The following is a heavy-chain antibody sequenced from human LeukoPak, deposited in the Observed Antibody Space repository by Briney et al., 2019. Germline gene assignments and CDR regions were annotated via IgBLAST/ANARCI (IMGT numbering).Heavy chain of an antibody. J-gene: IGHJ4*02. Sequence: PSETLSLTCTVSGGSISSSSYYWGWIRQPPGKGLEWIGSIYYSGSTYYNPSLKSRVTISVDTSKNQFSLKLSSVTAADTAVYYCAKQTYSSSWYWGQGSLVTVSS. V-gene: IGHV4-39*01. D-gene: IGHD6-13*01. CDR2: IYYSGST. CDR1: GGSISSSSYY. CDR3: AKQTYSSSWY.